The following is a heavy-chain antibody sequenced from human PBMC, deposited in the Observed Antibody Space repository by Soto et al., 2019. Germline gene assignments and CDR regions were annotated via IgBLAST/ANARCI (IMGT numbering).Heavy chain of an antibody. D-gene: IGHD3-22*01. CDR1: GGSISSGDYY. J-gene: IGHJ3*02. Sequence: QVQLQESGPGLVKPSQTLSLTCTVSGGSISSGDYYWSWIRQPPGKGLEWIGYIYYSGSTYYNPSLKSRVTISVDTSKNQFSLRLSSVTAADTAVYYCARAAKTYYYDSSGYYYAFDIWGQGTMVTVSS. V-gene: IGHV4-30-4*01. CDR3: ARAAKTYYYDSSGYYYAFDI. CDR2: IYYSGST.